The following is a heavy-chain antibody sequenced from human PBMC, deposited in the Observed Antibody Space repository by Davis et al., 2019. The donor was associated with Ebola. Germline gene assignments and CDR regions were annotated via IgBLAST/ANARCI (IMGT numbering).Heavy chain of an antibody. CDR2: ISPDGSDK. CDR3: VKTRSNWWNDALEI. D-gene: IGHD2-8*02. CDR1: GLSFSNYG. V-gene: IGHV3-30*18. Sequence: GGSLRLSCAASGLSFSNYGMFWVRQAPGKVMEWVAVISPDGSDKNYADSGKGRFTISRDNSKNTLDLQMNSLRPEDTAVYYCVKTRSNWWNDALEIWGRGTMVIVSS. J-gene: IGHJ3*02.